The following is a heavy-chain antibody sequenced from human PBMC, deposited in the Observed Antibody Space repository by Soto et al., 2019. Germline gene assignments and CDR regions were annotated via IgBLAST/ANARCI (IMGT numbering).Heavy chain of an antibody. CDR1: EFAFSSYW. CDR3: ARDVSPGSSGLYFDAFDI. CDR2: IRKDGSQR. V-gene: IGHV3-7*05. D-gene: IGHD6-25*01. J-gene: IGHJ3*02. Sequence: EVQLVESGGGLVQPGGSLTLSCAASEFAFSSYWMTWVRQAPGKGLEWVANIRKDGSQRSYLDSVRGRFTISRDNSKNSLYLHMNSLRAEDTALYFCARDVSPGSSGLYFDAFDIWGQGTMVTVSS.